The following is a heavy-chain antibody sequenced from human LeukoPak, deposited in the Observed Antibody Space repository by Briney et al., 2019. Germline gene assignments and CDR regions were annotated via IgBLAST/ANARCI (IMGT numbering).Heavy chain of an antibody. Sequence: PSETLSLTCTVSGGSISSSSYYWGWLRQPPGKGLEWIGSIYYSGSTYYNPSLKSRVTISVDTSKNQFSLKLSSVTAADTAVYYCARLVEMATIGDYWGQGTLVTVSS. J-gene: IGHJ4*02. V-gene: IGHV4-39*07. CDR1: GGSISSSSYY. D-gene: IGHD5-24*01. CDR3: ARLVEMATIGDY. CDR2: IYYSGST.